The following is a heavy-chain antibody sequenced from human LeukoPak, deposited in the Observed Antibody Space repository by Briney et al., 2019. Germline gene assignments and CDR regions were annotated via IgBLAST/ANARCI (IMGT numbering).Heavy chain of an antibody. J-gene: IGHJ4*02. CDR1: GGSISSYY. CDR3: VRDLSSYCGGDCSDSRSRDPYYFDY. CDR2: IYYSGST. V-gene: IGHV4-59*12. D-gene: IGHD2-21*02. Sequence: SETLSLTCTVSGGSISSYYWSWIRQPPGKGLEWIGYIYYSGSTYYNPSLKSRVTISVDTSKNQFSLKLSSVTAADTAVYYCVRDLSSYCGGDCSDSRSRDPYYFDYWGQGTLVTASS.